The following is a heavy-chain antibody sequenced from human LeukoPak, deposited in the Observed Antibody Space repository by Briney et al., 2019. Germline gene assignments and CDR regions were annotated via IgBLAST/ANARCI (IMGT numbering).Heavy chain of an antibody. J-gene: IGHJ5*02. CDR1: GFTFSYYS. Sequence: GGSLRLSCAASGFTFSYYSMNWVRQAPGKGLEWISYIGSGSSTIYYADSVKGRFTVSRDDAKNSLFLQMNSLRAADTAVYYCELTKEYSGLFDPWGQGTLVTVSS. CDR3: ELTKEYSGLFDP. D-gene: IGHD5-12*01. V-gene: IGHV3-48*01. CDR2: IGSGSSTI.